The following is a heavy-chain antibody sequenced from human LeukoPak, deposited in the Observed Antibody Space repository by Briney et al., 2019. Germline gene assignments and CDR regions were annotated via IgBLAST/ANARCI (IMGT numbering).Heavy chain of an antibody. J-gene: IGHJ4*02. D-gene: IGHD3-22*01. V-gene: IGHV4-39*07. CDR1: GGSISSSSYY. Sequence: PSETLSLTWTVAGGSISSSSYYWGWIRQPPGKGLEWIGSIYHSGSTYYNPSLKSRVTISVDRSKNQFSLKLSSVTAADTAVYYCARDYYDSSGYDWGQGTLVTVSS. CDR2: IYHSGST. CDR3: ARDYYDSSGYD.